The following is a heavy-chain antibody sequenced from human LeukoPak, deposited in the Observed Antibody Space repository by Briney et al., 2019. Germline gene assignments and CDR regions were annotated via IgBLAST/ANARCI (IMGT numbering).Heavy chain of an antibody. CDR3: ARDRRYGAFNYVLDAFDI. J-gene: IGHJ3*02. D-gene: IGHD1-7*01. CDR2: ISSSSSYI. V-gene: IGHV3-21*01. CDR1: GFTFSGYS. Sequence: GGSLRLSCAASGFTFSGYSMNWVRQAPGKGLEWVSSISSSSSYIYYADSVKGRFTISRDNAKNSLYLQMNSLRAEDTAVYYCARDRRYGAFNYVLDAFDIWGQGTMVTVSS.